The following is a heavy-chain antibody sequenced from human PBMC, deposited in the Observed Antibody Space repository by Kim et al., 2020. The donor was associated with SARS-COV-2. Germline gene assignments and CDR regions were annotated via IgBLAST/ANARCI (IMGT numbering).Heavy chain of an antibody. CDR3: ARGRASPSKDY. CDR2: T. V-gene: IGHV1-46*01. J-gene: IGHJ4*02. Sequence: TSYAQKFQGRVTMTRDTSTSTVYMELSSLRSEDTAVYYCARGRASPSKDYWGQGTLVTVSS. D-gene: IGHD2-2*01.